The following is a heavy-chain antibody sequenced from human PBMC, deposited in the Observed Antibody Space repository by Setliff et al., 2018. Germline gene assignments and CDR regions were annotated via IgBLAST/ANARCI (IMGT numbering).Heavy chain of an antibody. Sequence: PSETLSLTCTVSGDSISSRPFYWGWFRQPAGKELEWIGQIYTSWSTIYNPSLKGRATLSIDASKKQFSLKLTSVTAADTAVYYCARMSGFLYMDVWGKGTTVTAP. D-gene: IGHD3-3*01. J-gene: IGHJ6*03. CDR3: ARMSGFLYMDV. CDR2: IYTSWST. CDR1: GDSISSRPFY. V-gene: IGHV4-61*09.